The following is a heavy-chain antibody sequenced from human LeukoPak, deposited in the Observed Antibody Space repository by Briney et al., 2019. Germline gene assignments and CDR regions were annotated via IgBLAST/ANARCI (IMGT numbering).Heavy chain of an antibody. V-gene: IGHV1-8*01. CDR3: ARGLLLYWYFDL. J-gene: IGHJ2*01. Sequence: ASVKVSCKASGYTFTSYDINWVRQATGQGLEWMGWMNPNSGNTGYAQKFQGRVTMTRNTSISTAYMELSSLRSEDTAVYYCARGLLLYWYFDLWGRGTLVTVSS. CDR2: MNPNSGNT. D-gene: IGHD2-15*01. CDR1: GYTFTSYD.